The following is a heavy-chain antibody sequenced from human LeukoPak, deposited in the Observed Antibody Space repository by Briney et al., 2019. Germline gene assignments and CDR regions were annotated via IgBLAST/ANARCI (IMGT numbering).Heavy chain of an antibody. J-gene: IGHJ4*02. D-gene: IGHD5-18*01. V-gene: IGHV3-30*04. Sequence: PGGSLRLSCAASGFTFSSYAMHWFRQAPGKGLEWVAVTSYTGNNQYYADSVKGRFTISRDNSKNTLYLQINSLRAEDTAVYYCGKTTVGYSSGQKPAWPVDYWGQGTLVTVSS. CDR3: GKTTVGYSSGQKPAWPVDY. CDR1: GFTFSSYA. CDR2: TSYTGNNQ.